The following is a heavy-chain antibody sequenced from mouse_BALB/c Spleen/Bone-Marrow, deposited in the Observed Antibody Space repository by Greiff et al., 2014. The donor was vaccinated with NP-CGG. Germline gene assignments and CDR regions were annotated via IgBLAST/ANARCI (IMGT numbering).Heavy chain of an antibody. D-gene: IGHD2-1*01. CDR2: IYPGNGDT. CDR1: GYTFTSYN. V-gene: IGHV1-12*01. Sequence: QVQLKESGAELAKPGASVKMSCKASGYTFTSYNMHWVKQTPGQGLEWIGAIYPGNGDTSYNQKFKGRATLTADKSSSTAYMQLSSLTSGDSAVYYCARGRGNYGGYFDVWGAGTTVTVSS. CDR3: ARGRGNYGGYFDV. J-gene: IGHJ1*01.